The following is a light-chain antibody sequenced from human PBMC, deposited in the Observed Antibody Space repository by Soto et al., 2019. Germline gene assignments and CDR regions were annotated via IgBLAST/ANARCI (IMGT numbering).Light chain of an antibody. CDR1: ESLSTY. J-gene: IGKJ2*01. V-gene: IGKV3-15*01. CDR2: GAS. CDR3: QSYNDWPFT. Sequence: EIVMTPSPATLSESPGERVTLSCRASESLSTYLAWYQQKPGQAPRLLIYGASTKATGIPARFSGSGSATDFTLTISSLQSEDFAVYYCQSYNDWPFTFGQGTKVDIK.